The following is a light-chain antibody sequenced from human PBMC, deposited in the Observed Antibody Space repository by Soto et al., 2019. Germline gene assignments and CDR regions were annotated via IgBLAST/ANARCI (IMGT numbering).Light chain of an antibody. CDR1: QSISNW. V-gene: IGKV1-5*01. CDR2: DAS. CDR3: QQYKSYRT. J-gene: IGKJ1*01. Sequence: IQMTQSPSTLSSSVGDIVTITCRASQSISNWLAWYQQKPGEAPNLLIYDASILESGVPSRFSGSGSETEFTLTISSLQPDDFATYYCQQYKSYRTFGQGTKVDIK.